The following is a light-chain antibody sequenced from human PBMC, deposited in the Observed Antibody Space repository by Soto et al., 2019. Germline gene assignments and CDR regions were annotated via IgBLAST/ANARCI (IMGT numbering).Light chain of an antibody. Sequence: DVVMTQSPPSLPVTLGQPASISCRSSQSVVYSDGNAYLNWFQQRPDQSPRRLIYTVSNRDSGVPDRFSSGGSGTDLTLKISRVEAEDVGIYYCMQGTYWRPTFGQGTKVEI. J-gene: IGKJ1*01. CDR1: QSVVYSDGNAY. CDR2: TVS. V-gene: IGKV2-30*01. CDR3: MQGTYWRPT.